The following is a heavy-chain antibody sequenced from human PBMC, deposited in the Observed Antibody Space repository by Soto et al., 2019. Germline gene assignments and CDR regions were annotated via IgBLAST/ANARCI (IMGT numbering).Heavy chain of an antibody. J-gene: IGHJ6*02. CDR3: ASCSSTSCYVRDYYYYYGMDV. CDR2: IIPIFGTA. V-gene: IGHV1-69*06. CDR1: GGTFSSYA. Sequence: SVKVSCKASGGTFSSYAISWVRQAPGQGLEWMGGIIPIFGTANYAQKFQGRVTITADKSTSTAYMELSSLRSEDTAVYYCASCSSTSCYVRDYYYYYGMDVWGQGTTVTVSS. D-gene: IGHD2-2*01.